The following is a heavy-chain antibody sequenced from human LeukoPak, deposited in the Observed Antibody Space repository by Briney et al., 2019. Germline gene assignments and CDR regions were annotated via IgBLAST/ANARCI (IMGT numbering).Heavy chain of an antibody. J-gene: IGHJ4*02. V-gene: IGHV5-51*01. Sequence: GESLKISCKGSGYSFTTYWIGWVRQMPGKGLEWMGINHPGDSDVRYNPSFQGQVTISADKSSTAYLQWSSLKASDSAMYYCAIGPLLRYFDYWGQGTLVTVSS. CDR3: AIGPLLRYFDY. CDR1: GYSFTTYW. D-gene: IGHD2-15*01. CDR2: NHPGDSDV.